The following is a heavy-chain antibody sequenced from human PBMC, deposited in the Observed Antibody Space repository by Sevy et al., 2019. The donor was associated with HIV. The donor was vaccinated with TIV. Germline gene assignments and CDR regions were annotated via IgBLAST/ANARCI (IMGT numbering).Heavy chain of an antibody. CDR1: SGSVSSGNNY. CDR3: ARDPSEEGFSYGPFDS. V-gene: IGHV4-61*01. J-gene: IGHJ5*01. CDR2: IYYSGNT. Sequence: SETLSLTCIVSSGSVSSGNNYWSWIRQPPGKGLEWIGYIYYSGNTKYNPSLKSRVTISIETSKNQFSLNLTPVTAAETAVYYCARDPSEEGFSYGPFDSWGQGILVTVSS. D-gene: IGHD5-18*01.